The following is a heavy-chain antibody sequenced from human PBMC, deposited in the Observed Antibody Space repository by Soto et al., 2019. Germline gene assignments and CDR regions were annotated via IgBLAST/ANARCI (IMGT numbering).Heavy chain of an antibody. CDR2: ISAYNGNT. CDR1: GYTFTSYG. CDR3: ARDRKRGSYRYDAFDI. V-gene: IGHV1-18*01. J-gene: IGHJ3*02. D-gene: IGHD3-16*02. Sequence: ASVKVSCKASGYTFTSYGISWVRQAPGQGLEWMGWISAYNGNTNYAQKLQGRVTMTTDTSTSTAYMELRSLRSDDTAVYYCARDRKRGSYRYDAFDIWGQGTMVTVSS.